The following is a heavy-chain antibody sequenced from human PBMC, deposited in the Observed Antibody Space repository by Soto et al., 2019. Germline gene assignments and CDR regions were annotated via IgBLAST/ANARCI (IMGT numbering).Heavy chain of an antibody. Sequence: QVQLVQSGAEVKKPGASVKVSCEASAYSFTSYDINWVRQATGQGLEWMGWMNSKSGNTAYAQKFQGRVTMTRNTSISTAYMELSSLRSEDTAVYYCVRGGRMWDYYYYMEVWGKGTTVTVSS. CDR1: AYSFTSYD. CDR3: VRGGRMWDYYYYMEV. V-gene: IGHV1-8*01. CDR2: MNSKSGNT. J-gene: IGHJ6*03. D-gene: IGHD1-26*01.